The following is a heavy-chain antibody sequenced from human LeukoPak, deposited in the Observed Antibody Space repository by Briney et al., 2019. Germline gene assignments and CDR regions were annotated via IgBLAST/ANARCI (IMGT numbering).Heavy chain of an antibody. CDR2: ISGSGGST. J-gene: IGHJ4*02. Sequence: GVSLRLSCAASGFTFSSYAMSWVRQAPGKGLEWVSAISGSGGSTYYADSVKGRFTISRDNSKNTLYLQMNSLRAEDTAVYYCAKGDSSGYSYYFDYWGQGTLVTVSS. CDR1: GFTFSSYA. CDR3: AKGDSSGYSYYFDY. V-gene: IGHV3-23*01. D-gene: IGHD3-22*01.